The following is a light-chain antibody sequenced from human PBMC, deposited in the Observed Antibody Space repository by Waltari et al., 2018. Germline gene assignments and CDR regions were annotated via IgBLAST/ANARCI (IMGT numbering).Light chain of an antibody. CDR3: AAWDDTLSAVV. Sequence: QSVLPQPPSTSGTPGQRVTISWSGTSSNIGSNYVSWYQHLPGTAPKLLIYTNDQRPSGVPDRFSGSKSGTSASLAISGLQSDDESDYFCAAWDDTLSAVVFGGGTKLTVL. V-gene: IGLV1-47*02. J-gene: IGLJ2*01. CDR2: TND. CDR1: SSNIGSNY.